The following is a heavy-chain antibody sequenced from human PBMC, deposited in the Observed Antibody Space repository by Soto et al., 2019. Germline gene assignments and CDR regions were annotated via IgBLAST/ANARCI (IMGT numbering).Heavy chain of an antibody. Sequence: SETLSLTCAVSGGSLSSGCYSWSWIRQPPGKGLEWIGYIYHSGSTYYNPSLKSRVTISVDTSKNQFSLKLSSVTAADTAVYYCARRYGGNFDYWGQGTLVTVSS. V-gene: IGHV4-30-2*02. J-gene: IGHJ4*02. CDR2: IYHSGST. CDR3: ARRYGGNFDY. CDR1: GGSLSSGCYS. D-gene: IGHD1-26*01.